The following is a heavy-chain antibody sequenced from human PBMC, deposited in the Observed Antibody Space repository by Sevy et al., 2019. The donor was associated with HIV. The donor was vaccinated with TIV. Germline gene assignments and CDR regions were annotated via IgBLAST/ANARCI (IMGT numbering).Heavy chain of an antibody. Sequence: GGSLTLSCAASGFTFSSYAMHWVRQAPGKGLEWVAVISYDGSNKYYADSVKGRFTISRDNSKNTLYLQMNSLRAEDTAVYYCARDPANSLDYGDYQSKLFDYWGQGTLVTVSS. J-gene: IGHJ4*02. V-gene: IGHV3-30*04. CDR1: GFTFSSYA. D-gene: IGHD4-17*01. CDR2: ISYDGSNK. CDR3: ARDPANSLDYGDYQSKLFDY.